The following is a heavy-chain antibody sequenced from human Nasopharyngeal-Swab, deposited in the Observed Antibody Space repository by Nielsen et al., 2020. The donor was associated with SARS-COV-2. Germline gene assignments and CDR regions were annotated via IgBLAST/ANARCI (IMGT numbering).Heavy chain of an antibody. J-gene: IGHJ4*02. V-gene: IGHV4-39*01. CDR2: IYYSGST. CDR3: ARHSRVLDY. D-gene: IGHD2-8*01. Sequence: SETLSLTCTVSGGSTSSSSYYWGWIRQPPGKGLEWIGSIYYSGSTYYNPSLKSRVTISVDTSKNQFSLKLSSVTAADTAVYYCARHSRVLDYWGQGTLVTVSS. CDR1: GGSTSSSSYY.